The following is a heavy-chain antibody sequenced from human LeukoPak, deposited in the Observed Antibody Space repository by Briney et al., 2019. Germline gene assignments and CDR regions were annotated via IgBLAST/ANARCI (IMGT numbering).Heavy chain of an antibody. CDR3: ARDGFWSGRPFDY. Sequence: PSETLSLTCIVSGGSISSSSYYWGWIRQPPGKGLEWIGYIYHSGSTYYNPSLKSRVTISVDRSKNQFSLKLSSVTAADTAVYYCARDGFWSGRPFDYWGQGTLVTVSS. D-gene: IGHD3-3*01. V-gene: IGHV4-39*07. J-gene: IGHJ4*02. CDR1: GGSISSSSYY. CDR2: IYHSGST.